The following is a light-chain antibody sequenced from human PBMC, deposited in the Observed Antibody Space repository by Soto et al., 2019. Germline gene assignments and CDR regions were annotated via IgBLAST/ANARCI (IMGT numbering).Light chain of an antibody. Sequence: QSVLTQPASVSGSPGQSITISCTGTSSDVGGYNSVSWYQQHPGKAPKLMIYDVSNRPSGFSNRFSGSKSGNTASLTISGLQAEDEADFYCSSYTTSSSVVFGGGTKLTV. CDR3: SSYTTSSSVV. V-gene: IGLV2-14*01. CDR2: DVS. CDR1: SSDVGGYNS. J-gene: IGLJ2*01.